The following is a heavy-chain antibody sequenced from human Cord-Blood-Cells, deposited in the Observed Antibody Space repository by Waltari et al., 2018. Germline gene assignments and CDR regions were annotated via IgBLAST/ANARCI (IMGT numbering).Heavy chain of an antibody. CDR2: ISSSSSYI. Sequence: EVQLVESGGGLVKPGGSLRLSCAASGFTFSSYSMNWVRQAPGKGVEWVSSISSSSSYIYYADSVKGRFTISRDNAKNSLYLQMNSLRAEDTAVYYCARGRRDSSSWYFDYWGQGTLVTVSS. D-gene: IGHD6-13*01. CDR3: ARGRRDSSSWYFDY. J-gene: IGHJ4*02. V-gene: IGHV3-21*01. CDR1: GFTFSSYS.